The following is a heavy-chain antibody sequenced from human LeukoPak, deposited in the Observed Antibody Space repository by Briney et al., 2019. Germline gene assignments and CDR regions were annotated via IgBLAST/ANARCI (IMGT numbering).Heavy chain of an antibody. Sequence: GGSLRLSCAASVFTFSRYWMHWLRQAPGKGLVWVSRISTDGSSTTYADSVKGRFTISRDNGRNTLYLQMYSLRAEDTAVYYCASYLTSIPSGMDVWGQGTTVTVSS. CDR2: ISTDGSST. CDR1: VFTFSRYW. J-gene: IGHJ6*02. CDR3: ASYLTSIPSGMDV. V-gene: IGHV3-74*01. D-gene: IGHD2/OR15-2a*01.